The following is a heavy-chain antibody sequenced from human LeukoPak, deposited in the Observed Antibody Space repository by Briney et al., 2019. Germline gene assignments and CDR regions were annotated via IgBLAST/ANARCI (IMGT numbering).Heavy chain of an antibody. J-gene: IGHJ6*02. D-gene: IGHD7-27*01. CDR2: ISYDGSNK. Sequence: GGSLRLSCAASGFTFSSYAMHWVRQAPGKGLEWVAVISYDGSNKYYADSVKGRFTISRDNSKNTLYLQMNSLRAEDTAVYYCAKHLGIVYYYYGMDVWGQGTTVTVSS. CDR3: AKHLGIVYYYYGMDV. V-gene: IGHV3-30-3*02. CDR1: GFTFSSYA.